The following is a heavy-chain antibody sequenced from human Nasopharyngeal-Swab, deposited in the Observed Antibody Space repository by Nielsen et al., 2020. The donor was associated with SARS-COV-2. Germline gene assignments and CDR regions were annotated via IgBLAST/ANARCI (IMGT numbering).Heavy chain of an antibody. CDR2: IWYDGSNK. CDR1: GFTFSSYG. Sequence: GESLKISCVASGFTFSSYGMHWVRQAPGKGLEWVAVIWYDGSNKDHADSVKGRFTISRDNSKNTLYPQMNSLRAEDTAVYYCARDRQGIAAAGNNYYYGMDVWGQGTTVTVSS. V-gene: IGHV3-33*01. J-gene: IGHJ6*02. D-gene: IGHD6-13*01. CDR3: ARDRQGIAAAGNNYYYGMDV.